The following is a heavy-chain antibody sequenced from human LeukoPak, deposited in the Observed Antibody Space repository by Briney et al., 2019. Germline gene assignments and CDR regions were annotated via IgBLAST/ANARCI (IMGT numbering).Heavy chain of an antibody. CDR2: INTHDGKT. CDR1: GYTFMNYG. Sequence: AAVKVSCKASGYTFMNYGITWVRQAGGQGLEWMGWINTHDGKTIYAQRFQGSVTMTTDTSTSTVYMQLGRLRSDDAAVYYRGSGNSPSMLYIWGQGTLVTVSS. CDR3: GSGNSPSMLYI. D-gene: IGHD2-8*01. J-gene: IGHJ4*02. V-gene: IGHV1-18*01.